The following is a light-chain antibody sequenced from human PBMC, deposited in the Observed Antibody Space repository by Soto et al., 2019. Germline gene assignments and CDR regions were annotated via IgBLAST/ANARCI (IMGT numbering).Light chain of an antibody. J-gene: IGLJ1*01. CDR1: SSDVGGYNF. V-gene: IGLV2-14*03. CDR2: DVS. Sequence: QSVLTQPASVSGSPGQSITISCTGTSSDVGGYNFVTWYQQHPGEAPKLMIHDVSSRASGVPNRFSGSKSGTTASLTIPGLQAEDEADYYCCSYASSTSYVFGTGTKVTVL. CDR3: CSYASSTSYV.